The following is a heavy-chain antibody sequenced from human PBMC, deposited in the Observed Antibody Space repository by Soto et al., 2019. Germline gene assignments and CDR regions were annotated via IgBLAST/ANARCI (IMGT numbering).Heavy chain of an antibody. Sequence: VQLEETGGGLIQPGGSLRLSCAVSGFTVSTNYMSWVRQAPGKGLEWVSVIYYDDGSTYYADSVKGRFSISRDSSRNTLYLQMNSLRAEDTAVYYCASGQQVILRYYYGLDVWGQGTTVTVSS. CDR1: GFTVSTNY. V-gene: IGHV3-53*02. CDR2: IYYDDGST. J-gene: IGHJ6*02. D-gene: IGHD6-13*01. CDR3: ASGQQVILRYYYGLDV.